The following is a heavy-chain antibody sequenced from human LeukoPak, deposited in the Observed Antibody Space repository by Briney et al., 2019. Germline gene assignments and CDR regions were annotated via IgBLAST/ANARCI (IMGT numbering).Heavy chain of an antibody. J-gene: IGHJ6*03. Sequence: GGSLRLSCAASGFTFSSYWMSWVRQAPGKGLEWVANIKQDGSEKYYVDSVKGRFTISRDNAKNSLYLQMNSLRDDDTAMYYCARGASGHSSNWNFPYYYYYMDVWGKGTTVTISS. V-gene: IGHV3-7*01. CDR1: GFTFSSYW. CDR2: IKQDGSEK. CDR3: ARGASGHSSNWNFPYYYYYMDV. D-gene: IGHD6-13*01.